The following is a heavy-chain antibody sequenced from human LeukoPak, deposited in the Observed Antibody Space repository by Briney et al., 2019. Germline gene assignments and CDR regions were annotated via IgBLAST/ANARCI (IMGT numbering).Heavy chain of an antibody. Sequence: GRSPRLSCAASGFTFSNHGMHWVRQAPGKGLEWVAIIWSDGSNKYYADSVKGRFTISRDNSRNTLYLQMNSLRAEDTALYYCAKDYRVGASQQDYRGQGTLVTVSS. CDR2: IWSDGSNK. D-gene: IGHD1-26*01. CDR3: AKDYRVGASQQDY. CDR1: GFTFSNHG. V-gene: IGHV3-33*06. J-gene: IGHJ4*02.